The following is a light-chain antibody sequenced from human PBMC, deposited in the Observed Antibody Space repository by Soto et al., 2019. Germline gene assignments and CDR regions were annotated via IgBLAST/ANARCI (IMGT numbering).Light chain of an antibody. CDR2: DAS. CDR3: QQYSSYPWT. V-gene: IGKV1-5*01. Sequence: DIQMTQSPSTLSASVGDRVTITCRASQSISSWLAWYQQKPGKVPKILLYDASSLESGVPSRYSGSGSGTEFTLTISSLQPDDLATFYCQQYSSYPWTFDPGTKVEIK. CDR1: QSISSW. J-gene: IGKJ1*01.